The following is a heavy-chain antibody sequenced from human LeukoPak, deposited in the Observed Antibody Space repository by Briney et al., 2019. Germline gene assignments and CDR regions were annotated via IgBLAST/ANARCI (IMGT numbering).Heavy chain of an antibody. Sequence: GGSLRLSCGASGFTFSSYGMHWVRQAPGKGLEWVAFIRYDGSNKYYADSVKGRFTISRDNSKNTLYLQMNSLRAEDTAVYYCASALTAFGGFDPWGQGTLVTVSS. CDR1: GFTFSSYG. J-gene: IGHJ5*02. D-gene: IGHD3-10*01. CDR2: IRYDGSNK. V-gene: IGHV3-30*02. CDR3: ASALTAFGGFDP.